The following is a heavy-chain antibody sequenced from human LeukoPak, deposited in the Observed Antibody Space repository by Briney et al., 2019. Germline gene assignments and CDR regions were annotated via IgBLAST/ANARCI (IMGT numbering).Heavy chain of an antibody. D-gene: IGHD4-17*01. Sequence: SETLSLTCTVSGGSISSYYWSWIRQPPGKGLEWIGYIYYSGSTNYNPSLKSRVTISVDTSKNQFSLKLSSVTAADTAVYYCARADTTVTPFDPWGQGTLVTVSS. CDR1: GGSISSYY. V-gene: IGHV4-59*01. J-gene: IGHJ5*02. CDR2: IYYSGST. CDR3: ARADTTVTPFDP.